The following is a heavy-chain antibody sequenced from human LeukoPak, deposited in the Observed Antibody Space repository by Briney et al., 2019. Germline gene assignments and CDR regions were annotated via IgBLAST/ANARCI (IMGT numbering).Heavy chain of an antibody. J-gene: IGHJ4*02. D-gene: IGHD1-26*01. V-gene: IGHV3-7*03. Sequence: GGSLRLSCVASGFMFGDYWMRWVRQAPGKGLEWVASINQKEVVKYYVDSVKGRFTISRDNAKTSLFLQMNSLRIDDTAIYYCAKDQDVYSGSQSWGQGTLVTVSS. CDR1: GFMFGDYW. CDR2: INQKEVVK. CDR3: AKDQDVYSGSQS.